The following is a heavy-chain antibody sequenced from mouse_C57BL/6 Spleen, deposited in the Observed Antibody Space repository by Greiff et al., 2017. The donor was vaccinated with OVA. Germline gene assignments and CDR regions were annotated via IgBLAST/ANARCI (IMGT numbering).Heavy chain of an antibody. V-gene: IGHV1-64*01. D-gene: IGHD4-1*01. CDR3: AREETGEGFAWFAY. CDR2: IHPNSGST. J-gene: IGHJ3*01. CDR1: GYPFTSYW. Sequence: QVQLQQPGAELVKPGASVKLSCKAFGYPFTSYWMHWVKQRPGQGLEWIGMIHPNSGSTNYNEKFKSKATLTVYKSSSKAHMQLSSLTSEDSAVSYCAREETGEGFAWFAYWGQGTLVTVSA.